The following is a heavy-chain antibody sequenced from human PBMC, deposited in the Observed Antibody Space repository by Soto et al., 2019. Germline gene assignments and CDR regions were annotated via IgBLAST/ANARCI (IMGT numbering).Heavy chain of an antibody. D-gene: IGHD5-18*01. J-gene: IGHJ5*02. Sequence: QVQLVQSGAEVKKPGSSVKVSCKASGGTFSSYAISWVRQAPGQGLEWMGGIIPIFGKANYAQKFHGRVTITADESTSTSYMELSSLRSEDTAVYYCARTNTAMVMGWFDPWGQGTLVTVSS. V-gene: IGHV1-69*12. CDR3: ARTNTAMVMGWFDP. CDR1: GGTFSSYA. CDR2: IIPIFGKA.